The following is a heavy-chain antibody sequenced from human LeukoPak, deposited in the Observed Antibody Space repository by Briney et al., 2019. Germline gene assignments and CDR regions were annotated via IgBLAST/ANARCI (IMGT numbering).Heavy chain of an antibody. V-gene: IGHV3-21*04. CDR2: ISSSSGYI. CDR1: RFTFSTYS. D-gene: IGHD3-10*01. Sequence: GGSLRLSSAASRFTFSTYSMNWVRQAPGKGLEWVSAISSSSGYIYYADSVKGRFTISRDNAKNSLYLQMNSLRAEDTALYYCAKAVGRYYYGSGSYWDSWGQGTLVTVSS. CDR3: AKAVGRYYYGSGSYWDS. J-gene: IGHJ4*02.